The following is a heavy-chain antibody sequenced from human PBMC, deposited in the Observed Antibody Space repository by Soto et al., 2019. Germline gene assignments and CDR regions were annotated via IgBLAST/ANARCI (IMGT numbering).Heavy chain of an antibody. CDR3: ARPSGSGSYYNVPVSGGMDV. D-gene: IGHD3-10*01. Sequence: ASVKVSCKASGGTFSSYAISWVRQAPGQGLEWMGGIIPIFGTANYAQKFQGRVTITADESTSTAYMELSSLRSEDTAVYYCARPSGSGSYYNVPVSGGMDVWGQGTTVTVSS. CDR1: GGTFSSYA. V-gene: IGHV1-69*13. J-gene: IGHJ6*02. CDR2: IIPIFGTA.